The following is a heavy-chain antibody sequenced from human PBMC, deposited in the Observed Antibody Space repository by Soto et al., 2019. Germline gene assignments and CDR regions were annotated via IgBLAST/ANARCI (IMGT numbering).Heavy chain of an antibody. CDR3: ARVGITMVRPLNYYFDY. D-gene: IGHD3-10*01. V-gene: IGHV5-51*01. CDR2: IYPGDSDT. Sequence: LGESLKISCKGSGYSFTSYWSGWVRQMPGKGLEWMGIIYPGDSDTRYSPSFQGQVTISADKSISTAYLQWSSLKASDTAMYYCARVGITMVRPLNYYFDYWGQGTLVTV. CDR1: GYSFTSYW. J-gene: IGHJ4*02.